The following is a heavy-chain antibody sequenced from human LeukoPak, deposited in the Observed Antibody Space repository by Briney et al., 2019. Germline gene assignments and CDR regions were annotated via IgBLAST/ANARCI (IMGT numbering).Heavy chain of an antibody. CDR1: GFTFSSYA. V-gene: IGHV3-23*01. D-gene: IGHD6-19*01. CDR2: ISGSGGST. Sequence: GGSLRLSCAASGFTFSSYAMSWVRQAPGKGLEWVSAISGSGGSTYYADSMKGRFTISRDNSKNTLYLQMNGLRAEETAMYYCATPYTSGWSLYFDNWGQGTLVTVSS. CDR3: ATPYTSGWSLYFDN. J-gene: IGHJ4*02.